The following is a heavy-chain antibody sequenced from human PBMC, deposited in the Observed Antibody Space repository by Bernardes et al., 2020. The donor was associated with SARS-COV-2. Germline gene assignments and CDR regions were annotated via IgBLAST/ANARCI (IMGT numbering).Heavy chain of an antibody. CDR2: INSDGSST. V-gene: IGHV3-74*01. J-gene: IGHJ4*02. CDR3: ARTNYYDSAEDY. Sequence: SPIISCAASGFSFSSSWMHWVRQAPGKGLVWVSRINSDGSSTTYADSVKGRFTISRDNAKNTLFLQMNSLRVEDTAVYYCARTNYYDSAEDYWGQGTLVTVSS. D-gene: IGHD3-22*01. CDR1: GFSFSSSW.